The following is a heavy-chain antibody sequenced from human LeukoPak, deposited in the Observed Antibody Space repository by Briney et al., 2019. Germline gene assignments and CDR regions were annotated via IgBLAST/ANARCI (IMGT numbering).Heavy chain of an antibody. CDR3: ARGDDSSGYFYSYFDY. Sequence: GRSLRLSCAASGFTFSSYGMHWVRQAPGKGLEWVSFTSYDGSNKYYADSVKGRFTISRDNSKNTLDLQMNSLRTEDTAMYYCARGDDSSGYFYSYFDYWGQGTLVTVSS. CDR2: TSYDGSNK. J-gene: IGHJ4*02. V-gene: IGHV3-30*19. D-gene: IGHD3-22*01. CDR1: GFTFSSYG.